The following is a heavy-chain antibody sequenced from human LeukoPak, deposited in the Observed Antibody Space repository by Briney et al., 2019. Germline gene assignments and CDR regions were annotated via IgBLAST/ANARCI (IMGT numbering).Heavy chain of an antibody. V-gene: IGHV1-2*06. D-gene: IGHD1-1*01. CDR2: INPNSGGT. Sequence: GASVKVSCKASGYTFTGYYMHWVRQAPGQGLEWMGRINPNSGGTNYAQKFQGRVTMTSDTSISTAYMELSRLRSDDRAVYYCASYLSTTGTNYWGQGTLVTVSS. J-gene: IGHJ4*02. CDR3: ASYLSTTGTNY. CDR1: GYTFTGYY.